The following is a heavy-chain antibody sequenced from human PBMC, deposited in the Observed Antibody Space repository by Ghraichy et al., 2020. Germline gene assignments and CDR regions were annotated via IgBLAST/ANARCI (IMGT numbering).Heavy chain of an antibody. Sequence: LRLSCSGSGFTFSKFGMHWVRQAPGKGLEYVSTITSKGGRTHYADAVKGRFTISRDSSKNTVYLQMSSVTTDDTAVYYCVRGSDILTGSFYYWGQGTQVTVSS. J-gene: IGHJ4*02. D-gene: IGHD3-9*01. V-gene: IGHV3-64D*09. CDR3: VRGSDILTGSFYY. CDR1: GFTFSKFG. CDR2: ITSKGGRT.